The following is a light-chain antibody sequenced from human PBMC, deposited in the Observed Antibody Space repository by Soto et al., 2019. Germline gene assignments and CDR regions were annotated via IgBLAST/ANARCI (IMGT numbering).Light chain of an antibody. V-gene: IGKV3-20*01. Sequence: EVVLTQSPGTVSLSPGERATLSCRDSQSVTSNYLAWYPQKPGQAPRLLIYAASSRAPGIPDRFSCSRSGTDFSLTITRLEPEDFAVYYCQQYGSSLTWTFGQGTKVEIK. CDR1: QSVTSNY. J-gene: IGKJ1*01. CDR2: AAS. CDR3: QQYGSSLTWT.